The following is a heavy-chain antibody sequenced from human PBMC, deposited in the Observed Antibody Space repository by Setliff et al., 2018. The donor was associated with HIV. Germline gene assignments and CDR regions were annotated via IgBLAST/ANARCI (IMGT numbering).Heavy chain of an antibody. D-gene: IGHD3-3*01. Sequence: SETLSLTCTVSGGSISSGSHYWSWIRQPAGKGLEWIGHIYTSGSTNYNPSLKSRVTMSVDTSKNQFSLKLSSVTAADTAVYYCARARFWSGYYTGDNYYYMDVWGKGATVTVSS. J-gene: IGHJ6*03. V-gene: IGHV4-61*09. CDR2: IYTSGST. CDR3: ARARFWSGYYTGDNYYYMDV. CDR1: GGSISSGSHY.